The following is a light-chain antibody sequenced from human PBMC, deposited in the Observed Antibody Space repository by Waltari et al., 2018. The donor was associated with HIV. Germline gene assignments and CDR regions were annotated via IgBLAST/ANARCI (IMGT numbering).Light chain of an antibody. V-gene: IGLV1-47*01. J-gene: IGLJ2*01. CDR1: SSNIGSNY. CDR2: RNN. Sequence: QSVLTQPPSASGTPGQRVTISCSGSSSNIGSNYVYWYQQLPGTAPKLLIYRNNQRPSGFPDRFSGSKSGTSAALAIGGLRSEDEADYYCATWDDSLSVVVFGGGTKLTVL. CDR3: ATWDDSLSVVV.